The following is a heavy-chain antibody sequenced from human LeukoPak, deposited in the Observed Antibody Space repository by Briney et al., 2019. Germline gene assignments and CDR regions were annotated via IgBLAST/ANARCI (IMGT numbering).Heavy chain of an antibody. CDR3: ARDGHDILTGYYLSWFDP. Sequence: ASVKVSCKASGYTFTSYYMHWVRQAPGQGLEWMGIINPSGGSTSYAQKFQGRVTMTWDTSTSTVYMELSSLRSEDTAVYYCARDGHDILTGYYLSWFDPWGQGTLVTVSS. J-gene: IGHJ5*02. D-gene: IGHD3-9*01. CDR1: GYTFTSYY. V-gene: IGHV1-46*01. CDR2: INPSGGST.